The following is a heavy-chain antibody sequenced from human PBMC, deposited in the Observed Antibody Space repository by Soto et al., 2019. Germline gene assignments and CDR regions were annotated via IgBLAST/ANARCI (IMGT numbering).Heavy chain of an antibody. CDR2: IYPGDSDT. D-gene: IGHD3-16*02. CDR1: GYSFTSYW. CDR3: ARLRLRLGELSSPYYYYGMDV. J-gene: IGHJ6*02. V-gene: IGHV5-51*01. Sequence: GESLKISCKGYGYSFTSYWIGWVRQMPGKGLEWMGIIYPGDSDTRYSPSFQGQVTISADKSISTAYLQWSSLKASDTAMYYCARLRLRLGELSSPYYYYGMDVWGQGTTVTVSS.